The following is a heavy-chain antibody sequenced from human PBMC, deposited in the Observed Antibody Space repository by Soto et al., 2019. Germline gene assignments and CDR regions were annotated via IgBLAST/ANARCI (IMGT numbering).Heavy chain of an antibody. CDR3: ASVYCSSTSCLGYNWFDP. CDR1: GGSISSYY. J-gene: IGHJ5*02. CDR2: IYYSGST. Sequence: PSETLSLTCTVSGGSISSYYWSWIRQPPWKGLEWIGYIYYSGSTNYNPSLKSRVTISVDTSKNQFSLKLSSVTAADTAVYYCASVYCSSTSCLGYNWFDPWGQGTLVTVSS. V-gene: IGHV4-59*01. D-gene: IGHD2-2*01.